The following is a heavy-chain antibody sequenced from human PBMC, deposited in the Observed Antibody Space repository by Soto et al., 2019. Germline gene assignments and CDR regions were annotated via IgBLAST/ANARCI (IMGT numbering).Heavy chain of an antibody. CDR1: GFTFSTYS. D-gene: IGHD4-17*01. V-gene: IGHV3-48*01. CDR2: ISSSSSTI. Sequence: QPGGSLRLSCAASGFTFSTYSMNWVRQAPGKGLEWVSYISSSSSTIFYADSVKGRSTISRDNAKNSLYLQMNSLRAEDTAVYYCARSTTVTTSYYYYYYYMDVWGKGTTVTVSS. J-gene: IGHJ6*03. CDR3: ARSTTVTTSYYYYYYYMDV.